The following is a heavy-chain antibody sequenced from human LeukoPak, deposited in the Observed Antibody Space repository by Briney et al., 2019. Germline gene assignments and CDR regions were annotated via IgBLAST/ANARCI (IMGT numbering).Heavy chain of an antibody. V-gene: IGHV3-33*08. CDR3: ARESIAARLSRTHFDY. J-gene: IGHJ4*02. CDR1: GFTFNSHA. CDR2: IWYDGSNK. D-gene: IGHD6-6*01. Sequence: GGSLRLSCAVSGFTFNSHAMCWGRRAPGKGLEGVAVIWYDGSNKYYADSVKGRFTISRDNSKNTLYLQMNSLRAEDTAVYYCARESIAARLSRTHFDYWGQGTLVTVSS.